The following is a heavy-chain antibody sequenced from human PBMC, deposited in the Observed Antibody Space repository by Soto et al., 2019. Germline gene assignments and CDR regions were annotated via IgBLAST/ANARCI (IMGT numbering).Heavy chain of an antibody. D-gene: IGHD5-18*01. CDR1: GLTSSKYS. Sequence: EVRLLESGGGLVQPGGSLRLYCAGSGLTSSKYSMSWVRQAPGKGLEWVSTTSGCGHYIQYRDSVKGRFTIARDNSKNTLYLQMNSLRAEDTAVYYCAGGAMVTTYYYGLDVWGQGTTVTVSS. V-gene: IGHV3-23*01. J-gene: IGHJ6*02. CDR3: AGGAMVTTYYYGLDV. CDR2: TSGCGHYI.